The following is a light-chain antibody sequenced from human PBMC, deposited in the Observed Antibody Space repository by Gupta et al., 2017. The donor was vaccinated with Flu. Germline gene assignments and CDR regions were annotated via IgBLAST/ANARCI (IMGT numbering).Light chain of an antibody. J-gene: IGLJ2*01. CDR1: SSNVGSNS. Sequence: QSVLTQPPSASGTPGQRVSLSCSGSSSNVGSNSVHWSQQLPGTAPKLLIFRNNQRPSGVPDRFSGSKSGASASLAISGLRSDDEADYYCASWDDSLSAVVFGGGTKLTVL. CDR2: RNN. V-gene: IGLV1-47*01. CDR3: ASWDDSLSAVV.